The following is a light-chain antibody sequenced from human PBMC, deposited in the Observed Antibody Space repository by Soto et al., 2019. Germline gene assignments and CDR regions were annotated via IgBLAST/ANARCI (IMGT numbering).Light chain of an antibody. CDR2: DAS. V-gene: IGKV1-5*01. J-gene: IGKJ1*01. CDR1: QSISSW. CDR3: QQYISYSPWT. Sequence: DIQMTQSPSTLSASVGDRVTITCRASQSISSWLAWYQQKPGKAPKLLIYDASSLESGVPSRFSGSGSGTELTLTISSLQPDDFATDYCQQYISYSPWTLGQGTKVEIK.